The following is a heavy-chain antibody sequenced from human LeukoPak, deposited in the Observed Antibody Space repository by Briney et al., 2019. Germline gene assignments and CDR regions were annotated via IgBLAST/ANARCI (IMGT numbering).Heavy chain of an antibody. D-gene: IGHD5-18*01. V-gene: IGHV4-38-2*01. Sequence: SETLSLTCAVSGYSISSGYYWGWIRQPPGKGLEWIGSIYHSGSNYYNPSLKSRVTISVDTSKNQFYLKLRSVTAADTAVYYCARSYTAPGAFDIWGQGTMVTVSS. CDR3: ARSYTAPGAFDI. J-gene: IGHJ3*02. CDR2: IYHSGSN. CDR1: GYSISSGYY.